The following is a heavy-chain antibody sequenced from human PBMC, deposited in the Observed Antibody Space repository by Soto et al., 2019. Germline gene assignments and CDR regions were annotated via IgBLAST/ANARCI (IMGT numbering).Heavy chain of an antibody. CDR1: GFTFRSYV. Sequence: QVQLVESGGGVVQPGTSLRVSCVGSGFTFRSYVIHWVRQAPGKGLEWVALTSYDGSDKYYGDSVRGRFTISRDNSRNTVHLHMDSLRLEDTALYYCARWGTTGGLDVWGQGTLVSLSS. V-gene: IGHV3-30*19. J-gene: IGHJ1*01. CDR2: TSYDGSDK. D-gene: IGHD3-16*01. CDR3: ARWGTTGGLDV.